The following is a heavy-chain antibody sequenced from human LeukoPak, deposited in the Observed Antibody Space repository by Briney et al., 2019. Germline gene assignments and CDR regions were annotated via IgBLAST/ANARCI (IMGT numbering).Heavy chain of an antibody. CDR3: ARGYMVRGQRFDP. CDR2: INHSGST. V-gene: IGHV4-34*01. CDR1: GGSFSGYY. J-gene: IGHJ5*02. D-gene: IGHD3-10*01. Sequence: SETLSLTCAVYGGSFSGYYWSWIRQPPGKGLEWIGEINHSGSTNYNPSLKSRVTISVDTSKNQFSLKLSSVTAADTAVYYCARGYMVRGQRFDPWGQGTLVTVSP.